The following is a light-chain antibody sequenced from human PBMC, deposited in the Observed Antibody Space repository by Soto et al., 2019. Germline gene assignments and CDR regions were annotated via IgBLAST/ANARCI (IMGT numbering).Light chain of an antibody. CDR3: CSYAGSYTPVV. Sequence: QSVLTQPRSVSGSPGQSVTISCTGTSSDVGGYNYVSWYQQHPGKAPKLMIYDVSKRPSGVPDRFSGSKSGNTASLTISGLQAKDEADYYCCSYAGSYTPVVFGGGTKVTVL. V-gene: IGLV2-11*01. J-gene: IGLJ2*01. CDR2: DVS. CDR1: SSDVGGYNY.